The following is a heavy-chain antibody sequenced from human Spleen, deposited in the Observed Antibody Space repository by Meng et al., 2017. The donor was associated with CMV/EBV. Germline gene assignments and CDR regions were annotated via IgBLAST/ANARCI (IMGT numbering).Heavy chain of an antibody. D-gene: IGHD6-6*01. V-gene: IGHV4-30-4*08. CDR2: IYYSGST. J-gene: IGHJ4*02. CDR1: GCSISSGDYY. Sequence: HVGLRDSVPVLVRPSRTLSLTCTVSGCSISSGDYYWSWIRQPPGKGLEWIGYIYYSGSTYYNPSLKSRVTISVDTSKNQFSLKLSSVTAADTAVYYCARVGKYSSSKVDYWGQGTLVTVSS. CDR3: ARVGKYSSSKVDY.